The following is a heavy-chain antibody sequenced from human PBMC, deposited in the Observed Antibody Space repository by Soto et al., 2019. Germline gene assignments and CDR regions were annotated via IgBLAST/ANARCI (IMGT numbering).Heavy chain of an antibody. CDR2: IIPIFGTA. CDR1: GGTFSSYA. J-gene: IGHJ6*02. CDR3: ASGYCSSTSCYVQLYYYYGMDV. V-gene: IGHV1-69*13. Sequence: ASVKVSCKASGGTFSSYAISWVRQAPGQGLEWMGGIIPIFGTANYAQKFQGRVTITADESTSTAYMELSSLRSEDTAVYYCASGYCSSTSCYVQLYYYYGMDVWGQGTTVTVSS. D-gene: IGHD2-2*03.